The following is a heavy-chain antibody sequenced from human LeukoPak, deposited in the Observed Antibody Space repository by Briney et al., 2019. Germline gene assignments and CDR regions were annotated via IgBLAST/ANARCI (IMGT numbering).Heavy chain of an antibody. J-gene: IGHJ3*02. V-gene: IGHV3-21*01. CDR2: ISSSGSYI. CDR1: GFTFSRYS. D-gene: IGHD2-21*02. Sequence: PGGSLRLSCGASGFTFSRYSMNWVRQAPGKGLEWVSCISSSGSYIYYADSVKGRFTISRDNAKNSLYLQMNSLRAEDTAVYYCASRNQYCGGDCFWAFDIWGRGTMVTVSS. CDR3: ASRNQYCGGDCFWAFDI.